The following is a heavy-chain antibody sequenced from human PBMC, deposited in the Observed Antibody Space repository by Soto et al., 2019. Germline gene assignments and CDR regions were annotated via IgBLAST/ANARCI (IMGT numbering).Heavy chain of an antibody. Sequence: QVQLVESGGGVVQPWRSLTVSCAASGLTFSVYGMHWVRQAPGKGLEWVTGIASDGSRKFYTGSVKGRFTISRDNSKSTLSVQMKCLRVEDTAVYYCVQGRSSREGLEFDCWGQGTLVTVSS. D-gene: IGHD6-6*01. CDR1: GLTFSVYG. V-gene: IGHV3-30*18. CDR3: VQGRSSREGLEFDC. J-gene: IGHJ4*02. CDR2: IASDGSRK.